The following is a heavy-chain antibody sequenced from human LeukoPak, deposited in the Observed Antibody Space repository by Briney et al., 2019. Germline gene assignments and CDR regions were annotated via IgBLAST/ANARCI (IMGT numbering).Heavy chain of an antibody. Sequence: SETLSLTCIVSGGSISSSSYYWGWIRQPPGKGLEWIGSIYYSGSTYYNPSLKSRVTISVDTSKNQFSLKLSSVTAADTAVYYCARLGESGRSGSSQNYYFDYWGQGTLVTVSS. V-gene: IGHV4-39*07. CDR3: ARLGESGRSGSSQNYYFDY. D-gene: IGHD3-10*01. J-gene: IGHJ4*02. CDR1: GGSISSSSYY. CDR2: IYYSGST.